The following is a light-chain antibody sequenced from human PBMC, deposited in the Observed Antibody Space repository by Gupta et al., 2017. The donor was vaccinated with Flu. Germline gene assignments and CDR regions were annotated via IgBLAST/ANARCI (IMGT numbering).Light chain of an antibody. CDR3: SSYSSSTTSII. J-gene: IGLJ2*01. CDR1: SSDVGGYQY. V-gene: IGLV2-14*01. CDR2: EVN. Sequence: QSALTQPASVSGSPGQSITISCTGPSSDVGGYQYISWYQQHPGKAPKLMIYEVNVRPSGVSTRFSASKSGNSASLSISGLQADDEADYYCSSYSSSTTSIIFGGGTKLTVL.